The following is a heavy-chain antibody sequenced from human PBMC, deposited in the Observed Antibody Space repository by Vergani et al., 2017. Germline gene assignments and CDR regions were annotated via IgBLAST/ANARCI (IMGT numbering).Heavy chain of an antibody. V-gene: IGHV4-59*01. D-gene: IGHD3-22*01. CDR2: IYYSGST. CDR3: ARSQPYDSSGYYPGWFDP. CDR1: GGSISSYY. J-gene: IGHJ5*02. Sequence: QVQLQESGPGLVKPSETLSLTCTVSGGSISSYYWSWIRQPPGKRLEWIGYIYYSGSTNYNPSLKSRVTISVDTSKNQFSLKLSSVTAADTAVYYCARSQPYDSSGYYPGWFDPWGQGTLVTVSS.